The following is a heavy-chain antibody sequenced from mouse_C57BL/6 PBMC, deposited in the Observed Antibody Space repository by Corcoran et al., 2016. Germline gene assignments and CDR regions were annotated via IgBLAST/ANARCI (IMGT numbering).Heavy chain of an antibody. CDR3: ARERYSNSSMDY. CDR2: INTYSGVP. V-gene: IGHV9-3*01. CDR1: GYTFTTYG. Sequence: QIQLVQSGPELKKPGETVKISCKASGYTFTTYGMSWVKQAPGKGLKWMGWINTYSGVPTYADDFKGRFAFSLETSASTAYLQINNLKNEDTATYFCARERYSNSSMDYWGQGTSVTVSS. J-gene: IGHJ4*01. D-gene: IGHD2-5*01.